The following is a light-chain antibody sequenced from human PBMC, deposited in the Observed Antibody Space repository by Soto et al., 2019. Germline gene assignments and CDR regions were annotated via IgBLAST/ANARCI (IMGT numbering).Light chain of an antibody. CDR1: QSISSY. J-gene: IGKJ5*01. CDR3: QQYNNWPIT. Sequence: IQMPQSPSSLSASVGDRVTITCRASQSISSYLNWYQQKPGKAPKLLIYAASSLQSGVPSRFSGSGSGTDFTLTISSLQSEDFAVYYCQQYNNWPITFGQGARLE. V-gene: IGKV1-39*01. CDR2: AAS.